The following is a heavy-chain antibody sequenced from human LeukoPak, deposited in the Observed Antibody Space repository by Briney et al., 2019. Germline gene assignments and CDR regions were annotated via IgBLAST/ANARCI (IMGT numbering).Heavy chain of an antibody. Sequence: GGSLRLSCAASGFTFSDFSMNWVRQAPGKGLEWLSYISGSGGTVYYADSVKGRFTISRDNSKNTLYLQMNSLRAEDTAVYYCARDYTGLGYYYYMDVWGKGTTVTVSS. J-gene: IGHJ6*03. CDR2: ISGSGGTV. CDR3: ARDYTGLGYYYYMDV. CDR1: GFTFSDFS. D-gene: IGHD2-8*02. V-gene: IGHV3-48*01.